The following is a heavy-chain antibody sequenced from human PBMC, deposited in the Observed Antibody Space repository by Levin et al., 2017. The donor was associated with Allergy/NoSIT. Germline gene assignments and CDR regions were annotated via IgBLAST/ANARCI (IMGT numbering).Heavy chain of an antibody. J-gene: IGHJ4*02. CDR1: GFTFSDYA. CDR2: IWYDGNNK. D-gene: IGHD3-3*01. V-gene: IGHV3-33*01. Sequence: SCSASGFTFSDYAMHWVRQGPGKGLEWVAIIWYDGNNKYYADSVKGRFTISRDNSKNTLYLQMSSLRAEDTAVYYCARMYYNFWRGYSTLFDYWGQGTLVTVSS. CDR3: ARMYYNFWRGYSTLFDY.